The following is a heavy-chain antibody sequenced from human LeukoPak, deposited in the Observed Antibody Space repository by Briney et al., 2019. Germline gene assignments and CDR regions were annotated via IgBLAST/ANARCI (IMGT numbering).Heavy chain of an antibody. D-gene: IGHD6-6*01. Sequence: SETLSLTCTVSGGSIRSSYYYWGWIRQPPGKGLEWIGSIYDSGSTYYNPSLKSRVTISVDTSKNQFSLKLSSVTAADTAVYYCARASSSGDYWGQGTLVTVSS. CDR1: GGSIRSSYYY. CDR3: ARASSSGDY. J-gene: IGHJ4*02. V-gene: IGHV4-39*07. CDR2: IYDSGST.